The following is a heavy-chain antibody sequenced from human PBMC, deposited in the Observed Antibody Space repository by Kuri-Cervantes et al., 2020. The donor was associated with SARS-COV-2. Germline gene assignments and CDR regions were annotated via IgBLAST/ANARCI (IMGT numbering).Heavy chain of an antibody. CDR1: GFTFSGHW. J-gene: IGHJ4*02. V-gene: IGHV3-74*01. CDR2: INPDGSYT. CDR3: ARDSDYDSSGLHDY. Sequence: GESLKISCAASGFTFSGHWIHWVRQAPGKGLVWVSRINPDGSYTNNADSVKGRFTISRDNAKNTLYLQMNSLRAEDTAVYYCARDSDYDSSGLHDYWGQGTLVTVSS. D-gene: IGHD3-22*01.